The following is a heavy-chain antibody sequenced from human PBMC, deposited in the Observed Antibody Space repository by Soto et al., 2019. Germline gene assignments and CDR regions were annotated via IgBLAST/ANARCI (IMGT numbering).Heavy chain of an antibody. CDR1: GFTFSSYD. CDR2: IGSGGDT. CDR3: ARVRGGYYYYCMDV. V-gene: IGHV3-13*01. D-gene: IGHD3-16*01. Sequence: EVQLVESGGGLVQPGGALRLSCAASGFTFSSYDMHWVRQATGKGLEWVAGIGSGGDTYYPGSLKGRFTISRENAKNSLYLQMNSLRAGDTAVYYCARVRGGYYYYCMDVWGKGTTVTVSS. J-gene: IGHJ6*03.